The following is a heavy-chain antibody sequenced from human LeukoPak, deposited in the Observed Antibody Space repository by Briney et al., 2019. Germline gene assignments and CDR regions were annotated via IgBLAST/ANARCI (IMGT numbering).Heavy chain of an antibody. CDR1: GYTFTGYY. J-gene: IGHJ4*02. D-gene: IGHD6-19*01. CDR3: ARDGQAGNTGFDY. CDR2: INPNSGGT. V-gene: IGHV1-2*04. Sequence: ASVKVSCKASGYTFTGYYMHWVRQAPGQGLEWMGWINPNSGGTNYAQKFQGWVTMTRDTSISTAYMELSRLRSDDTAVYYCARDGQAGNTGFDYWGQGTLVTVSS.